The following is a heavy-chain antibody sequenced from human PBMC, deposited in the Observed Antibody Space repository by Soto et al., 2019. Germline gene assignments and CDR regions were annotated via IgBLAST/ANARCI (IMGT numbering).Heavy chain of an antibody. Sequence: QVQLQESGPGLVKPSQTLSLTCTVSGGSISSGDYYWSWIRQPPGKGLEWIGYIYYSGSTYYNPSLKIRVXIXAXXSKNQFALKLSSATAADTAVYYRALRVTQGGWFDPWGQGTLVTVSS. CDR3: ALRVTQGGWFDP. J-gene: IGHJ5*02. V-gene: IGHV4-30-4*01. CDR2: IYYSGST. D-gene: IGHD4-4*01. CDR1: GGSISSGDYY.